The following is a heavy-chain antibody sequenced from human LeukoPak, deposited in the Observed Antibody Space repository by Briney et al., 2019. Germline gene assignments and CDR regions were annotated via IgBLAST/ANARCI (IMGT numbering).Heavy chain of an antibody. J-gene: IGHJ4*02. CDR1: GFAFSTYE. V-gene: IGHV3-48*03. Sequence: GGSLRLSCAASGFAFSTYEVNWVRQAPGKGLEWVSYISSSGSTIYYADSVKGRFTVSRDNSKNTLYLQMNSLRPEDTALYYCAKARGSEIDYWGQGTLVTVSS. CDR2: ISSSGSTI. CDR3: AKARGSEIDY. D-gene: IGHD3-10*01.